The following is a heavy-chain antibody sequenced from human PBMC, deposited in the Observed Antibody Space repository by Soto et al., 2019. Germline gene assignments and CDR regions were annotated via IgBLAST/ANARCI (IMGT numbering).Heavy chain of an antibody. CDR2: IYYSGST. D-gene: IGHD2-15*01. V-gene: IGHV4-31*03. J-gene: IGHJ6*03. CDR1: GGSISSGGYY. Sequence: SETLSLTCTVSGGSISSGGYYWSWIRQHPGKGLEWIGYIYYSGSTYYNPSLKSRVTISVDTSKNQFSLKLSSVTAADTAVYYCARVSELYCSGGSCYYYYYMDVWGKGTTVTVSS. CDR3: ARVSELYCSGGSCYYYYYMDV.